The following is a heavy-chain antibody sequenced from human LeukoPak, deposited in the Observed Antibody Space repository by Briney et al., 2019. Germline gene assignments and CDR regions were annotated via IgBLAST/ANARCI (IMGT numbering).Heavy chain of an antibody. D-gene: IGHD6-13*01. Sequence: GGSLRLSCAASGFTFSSYSMNWVRQAPGKGLEWVAVISFDGSYKYYADSVKGRFTISRDNSKSTLFLQMNSLRAEDTAVYYCATVRGNRDSIWYYEYWGQGTLLTVSS. CDR2: ISFDGSYK. J-gene: IGHJ4*02. V-gene: IGHV3-30*03. CDR1: GFTFSSYS. CDR3: ATVRGNRDSIWYYEY.